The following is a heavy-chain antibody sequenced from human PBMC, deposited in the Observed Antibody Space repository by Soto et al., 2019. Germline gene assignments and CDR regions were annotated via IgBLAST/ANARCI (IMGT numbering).Heavy chain of an antibody. Sequence: QVQLQESGPGLVKPSETLSLTCTVSGGSISSYYWSWIRQPPGKGLEWIGYIYYSGSTNYNPSLKSRVTISVDTSKNQFSLKLSSVTAADTAVYYCARVIWFGELAFDYWGQGTLVTVSS. CDR3: ARVIWFGELAFDY. J-gene: IGHJ4*02. CDR1: GGSISSYY. CDR2: IYYSGST. D-gene: IGHD3-10*01. V-gene: IGHV4-59*01.